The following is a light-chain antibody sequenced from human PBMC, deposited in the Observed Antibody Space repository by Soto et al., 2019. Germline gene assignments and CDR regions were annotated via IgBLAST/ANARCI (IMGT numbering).Light chain of an antibody. CDR2: DAS. Sequence: DIQMTQSPSTLSASIGDRVTITCRASQSISSWLAWYQQKPGKAPKLLIYDASNLESGVPSRFSGSGSGTEFTLTISSLQPDDFATYYCQQYNIYSRTFGQGTKVEIK. CDR3: QQYNIYSRT. J-gene: IGKJ1*01. V-gene: IGKV1-5*01. CDR1: QSISSW.